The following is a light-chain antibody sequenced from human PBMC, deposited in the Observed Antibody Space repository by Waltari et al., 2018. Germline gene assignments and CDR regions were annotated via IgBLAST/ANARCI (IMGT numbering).Light chain of an antibody. CDR2: DTS. CDR1: PGLSSPN. CDR3: QQYGSAPLT. V-gene: IGKV3-20*01. J-gene: IGKJ4*01. Sequence: EVVLTQSPDTLSLSPGDRATLSCRASPGLSSPNLAWYLQRPGQALSLLVYDTSDRATGVPDRFSGSGSGADFTLTISRLEPEDFGVYYCQQYGSAPLTFGGGTKMEI.